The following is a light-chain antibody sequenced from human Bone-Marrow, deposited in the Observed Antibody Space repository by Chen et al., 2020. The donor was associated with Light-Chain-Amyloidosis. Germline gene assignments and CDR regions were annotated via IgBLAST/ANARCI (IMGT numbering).Light chain of an antibody. CDR3: SSYTITNTLV. CDR2: EVT. J-gene: IGLJ1*01. CDR1: SSDVGGDNH. V-gene: IGLV2-14*01. Sequence: QSALTQPASVSGSPGQSITISCTGTSSDVGGDNHVSWYQQHPDKAPKLMIYEVTNRPSWVPDRFSGSMADNTDSLTISGLQTDDEADYFCSSYTITNTLVFGSGTRVTVL.